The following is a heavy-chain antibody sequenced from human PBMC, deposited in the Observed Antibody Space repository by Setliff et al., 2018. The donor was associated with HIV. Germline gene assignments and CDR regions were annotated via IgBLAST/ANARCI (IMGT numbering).Heavy chain of an antibody. D-gene: IGHD3-22*01. CDR2: IYIGST. CDR1: GGSISSYY. Sequence: SETLSLTCTVSGGSISSYYWSWIRQPPGKGLEWIGHIYIGSTNYNPSLKSRVTISADTSKNQFSLKLSSVTAADTAVYYCARGPASGDYSYYFDYWGQGTLVTVSS. CDR3: ARGPASGDYSYYFDY. V-gene: IGHV4-4*08. J-gene: IGHJ4*02.